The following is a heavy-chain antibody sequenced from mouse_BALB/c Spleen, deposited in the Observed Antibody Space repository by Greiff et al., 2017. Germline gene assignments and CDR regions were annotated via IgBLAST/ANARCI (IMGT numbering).Heavy chain of an antibody. CDR2: IYPGNVNT. D-gene: IGHD2-3*01. J-gene: IGHJ4*01. V-gene: IGHV1S56*01. CDR3: ARSGDGYIYAMDY. Sequence: QVQLPQSGPELVKPGASVRISCKASGYTFTSYYIYWVKQRPGQGLEWIGWIYPGNVNTKYNEKFKGKATLTADKSSSTAYMQLSSLTSEDSAVYFCARSGDGYIYAMDYWGQGTSVTVSS. CDR1: GYTFTSYY.